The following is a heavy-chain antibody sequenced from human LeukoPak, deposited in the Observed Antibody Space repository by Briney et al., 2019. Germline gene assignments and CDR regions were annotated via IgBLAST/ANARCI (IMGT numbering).Heavy chain of an antibody. V-gene: IGHV3-21*05. CDR2: IGLASGFT. J-gene: IGHJ4*02. CDR1: GFIFSSYS. CDR3: ARDHDWAFDY. Sequence: GGSLRLSCAASGFIFSSYSMNWVRQAPGRGLEWISYIGLASGFTSYADSVKGRFTISSDTATNSLYLHMHSLRAEDTAVYYCARDHDWAFDYWGQGALVTVSS. D-gene: IGHD3-9*01.